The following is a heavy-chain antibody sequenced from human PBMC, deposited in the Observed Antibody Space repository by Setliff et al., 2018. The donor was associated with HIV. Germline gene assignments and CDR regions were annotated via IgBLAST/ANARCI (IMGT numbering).Heavy chain of an antibody. D-gene: IGHD1-26*01. CDR2: LYYGGNT. CDR1: PYSISSGYY. Sequence: PSETLSLTCSVSPYSISSGYYWGWLRQPPGKGLEWIGCLYYGGNTYYNPSLKSRVAMSIDTSKNEVSLRLKSVTAADTAVYYCARDPWLLGASAGGDNWLDPWGQGTLVTVSS. V-gene: IGHV4-38-2*02. CDR3: ARDPWLLGASAGGDNWLDP. J-gene: IGHJ5*02.